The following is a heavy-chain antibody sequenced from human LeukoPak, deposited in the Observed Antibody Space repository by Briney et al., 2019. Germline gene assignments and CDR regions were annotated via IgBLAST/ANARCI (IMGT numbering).Heavy chain of an antibody. D-gene: IGHD2-21*01. CDR1: GFTFSSYW. V-gene: IGHV3-74*01. J-gene: IGHJ4*02. Sequence: GGSLRLSCAASGFTFSSYWMHWVRQAPGKGLVWVSRINNDGSSTSYADSVKGRFTISRDNAQNTLYLQINSLRAEDTAVYYCARDDSRGFAYWGQGTLVTVSS. CDR2: INNDGSST. CDR3: ARDDSRGFAY.